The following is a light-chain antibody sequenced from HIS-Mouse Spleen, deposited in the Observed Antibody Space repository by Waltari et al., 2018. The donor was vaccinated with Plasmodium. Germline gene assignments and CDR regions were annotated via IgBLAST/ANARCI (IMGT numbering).Light chain of an antibody. Sequence: QSPATLSVSPGERATLSCRASQSVSSNLAWYQQKPGQAPRLLTYGASTRATGIPARFSGSGSGTEFTLTISSLQSEDFAVYYCQQYNNWSFTFGPGTKVDIK. CDR3: QQYNNWSFT. CDR1: QSVSSN. V-gene: IGKV3-15*01. CDR2: GAS. J-gene: IGKJ3*01.